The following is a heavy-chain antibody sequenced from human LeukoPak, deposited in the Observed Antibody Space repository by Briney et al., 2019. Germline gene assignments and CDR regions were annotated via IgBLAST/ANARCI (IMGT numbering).Heavy chain of an antibody. V-gene: IGHV3-23*01. D-gene: IGHD3-10*01. CDR1: GFTFTSYA. J-gene: IGHJ4*02. CDR2: ISGSGDST. Sequence: GGSLRLSCAVSGFTFTSYAISWVRQAPGKGLEWVSTISGSGDSTYYADSVKGRFTLPRDKSKNTVYLQMDSLRVAETAVYYCARVQYGNLSGSYRTFFDFWGQGALVTVSP. CDR3: ARVQYGNLSGSYRTFFDF.